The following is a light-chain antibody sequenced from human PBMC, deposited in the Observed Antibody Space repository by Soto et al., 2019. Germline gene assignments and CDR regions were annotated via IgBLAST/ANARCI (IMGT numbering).Light chain of an antibody. CDR1: QSVSSRY. CDR3: QQRSNWPPIT. J-gene: IGKJ5*01. Sequence: EIVLTQSPGTLSLSPGERASLSCSASQSVSSRYLAWYQQKPGQAHRLLIYGAYSRATGIPARFSGSGSGTDFTLTISSLEPEDFAVYYCQQRSNWPPITFGQGTRLEIK. CDR2: GAY. V-gene: IGKV3D-20*02.